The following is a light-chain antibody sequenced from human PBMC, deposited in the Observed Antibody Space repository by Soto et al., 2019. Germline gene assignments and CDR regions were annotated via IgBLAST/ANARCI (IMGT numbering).Light chain of an antibody. CDR3: QQPYSTPYT. J-gene: IGKJ2*01. V-gene: IGKV1-39*01. Sequence: DIQMTQSPSSLSASVGDRVTITCRASQSIRTDLNWYQQQPGKAPKLLIYAASTLQRGVPSRFSGGGSGTDFTLTVRTLQPEDFATYYCQQPYSTPYTFGQGTKVDIK. CDR1: QSIRTD. CDR2: AAS.